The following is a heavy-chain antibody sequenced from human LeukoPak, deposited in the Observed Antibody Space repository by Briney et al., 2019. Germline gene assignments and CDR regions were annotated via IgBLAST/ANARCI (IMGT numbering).Heavy chain of an antibody. Sequence: GASVKVSCKASGYTFTSYGISWVRQAPGQGLEWMGWISAYNGNTNYAQKLQGRVTMTTDTSTSTAYMELRSLRSDDTAVYYCARAHVDIVLMVYAVYYYMGVWGKGTTVTVSS. V-gene: IGHV1-18*01. CDR3: ARAHVDIVLMVYAVYYYMGV. CDR2: ISAYNGNT. CDR1: GYTFTSYG. D-gene: IGHD2-8*01. J-gene: IGHJ6*03.